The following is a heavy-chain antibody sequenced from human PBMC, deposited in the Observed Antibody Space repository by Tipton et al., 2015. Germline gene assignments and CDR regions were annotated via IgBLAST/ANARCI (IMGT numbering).Heavy chain of an antibody. D-gene: IGHD3-3*01. V-gene: IGHV4-61*01. CDR3: ATSIRLEWYPRVYGMDV. CDR2: IYCSGTT. Sequence: TLSLTCTISGGSVSSGSYYWTWIRQPPGKGLEWIGYIYCSGTTNYNPSLKSRVTMSVDTSKNQFSLKVSSVTAADTAVYYCATSIRLEWYPRVYGMDVWGQGTTVTVSS. J-gene: IGHJ6*02. CDR1: GGSVSSGSYY.